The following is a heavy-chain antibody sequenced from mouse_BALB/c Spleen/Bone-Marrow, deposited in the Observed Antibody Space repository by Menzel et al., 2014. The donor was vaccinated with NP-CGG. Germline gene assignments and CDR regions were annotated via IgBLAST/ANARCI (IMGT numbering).Heavy chain of an antibody. CDR3: ARRDGYR. CDR1: GYTFTSYT. V-gene: IGHV1-4*02. D-gene: IGHD2-3*01. CDR2: INPSSGYT. Sequence: VQVVESAAELARPGASVKMSCKASGYTFTSYTMHWVKQRPGQGLEWIGYINPSSGYTEYNQKFKDKTTLTADKSSSTAYMQLSSLTSEDSAVYYCARRDGYRWGQGTTLTVSS. J-gene: IGHJ2*01.